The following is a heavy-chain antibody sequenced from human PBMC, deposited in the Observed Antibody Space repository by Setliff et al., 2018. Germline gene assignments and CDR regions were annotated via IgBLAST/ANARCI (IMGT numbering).Heavy chain of an antibody. D-gene: IGHD3-16*01. CDR1: GFTFXGYG. V-gene: IGHV3-7*01. CDR3: ARDGGEY. CDR2: IKQDGSEK. J-gene: IGHJ4*02. Sequence: GGSLRLSCAASGFTFXGYGMRWVRQAPGKGLEGVANIKQDGSEKYYVDAVXGRFTISRDNAKNSLYLKMNSLRAEDTAVYYCARDGGEYWGQGTLVTVSS.